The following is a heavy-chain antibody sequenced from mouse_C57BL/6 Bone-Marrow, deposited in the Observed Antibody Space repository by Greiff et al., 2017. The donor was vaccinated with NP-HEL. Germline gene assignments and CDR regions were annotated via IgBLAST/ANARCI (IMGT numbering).Heavy chain of an antibody. CDR3: ARLRYYGSSYGYFDV. D-gene: IGHD1-1*01. CDR1: GYTFTSYG. Sequence: VQRVESGAELARPGASVKLSCKASGYTFTSYGISWVKQRTGQGLEWIGEIFPRSGNTYYNEKFKGKATLTADKSSSTAYMELRSLTSEDSAVYFCARLRYYGSSYGYFDVWGTGTTVTVSS. V-gene: IGHV1-81*01. CDR2: IFPRSGNT. J-gene: IGHJ1*03.